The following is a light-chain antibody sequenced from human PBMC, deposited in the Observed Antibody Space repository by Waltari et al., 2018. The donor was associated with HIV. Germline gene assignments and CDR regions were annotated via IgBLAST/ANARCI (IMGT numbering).Light chain of an antibody. Sequence: QSVLTPPHSASGTPGPRVPLYCSASSTTIGTNAVSWYQQSTGTAPKLLIYSDNQRPSGFPDRCSGSKSGTASCLAISGLQSEDEANYYCETLDDNLNGPGFGGGTKLTVL. CDR1: STTIGTNA. J-gene: IGLJ2*01. CDR3: ETLDDNLNGPG. V-gene: IGLV1-44*01. CDR2: SDN.